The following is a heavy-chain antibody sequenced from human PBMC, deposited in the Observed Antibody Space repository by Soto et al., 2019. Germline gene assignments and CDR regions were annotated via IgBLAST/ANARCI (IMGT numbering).Heavy chain of an antibody. V-gene: IGHV1-18*01. CDR1: GYTFTSYG. D-gene: IGHD2-15*01. J-gene: IGHJ4*02. CDR3: ARVRADIVVVVAAEFDY. CDR2: ISAYNGNT. Sequence: ASVKVSCKASGYTFTSYGISWVRQAPGQGLEWMGWISAYNGNTNYAQKLQGRVTMTTDTSTSTAYMELRSLRSDDTAVYYCARVRADIVVVVAAEFDYWGQGTLVTAPQ.